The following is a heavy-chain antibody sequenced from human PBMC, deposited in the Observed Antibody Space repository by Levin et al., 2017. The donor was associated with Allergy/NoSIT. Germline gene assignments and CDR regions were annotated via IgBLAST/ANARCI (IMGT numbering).Heavy chain of an antibody. Sequence: GGSLRLSRAASGFTFNNYDMNWVRQAPGKGLEWVSTVSGSGSSTSYADSVKGRFSISRDNSKYTLYLQMNSLRAEDTAVYYCALDGYSSGWYQGYWGQGTLVTVSS. D-gene: IGHD6-19*01. CDR2: VSGSGSST. J-gene: IGHJ4*02. CDR1: GFTFNNYD. V-gene: IGHV3-23*01. CDR3: ALDGYSSGWYQGY.